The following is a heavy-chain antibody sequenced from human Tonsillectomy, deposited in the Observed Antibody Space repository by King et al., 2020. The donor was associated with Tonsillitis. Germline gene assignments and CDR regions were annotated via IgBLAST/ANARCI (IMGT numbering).Heavy chain of an antibody. D-gene: IGHD5-12*01. Sequence: EVQLVESGGGLVQPGGSLRLSCAASGFTFSNYWMHWVRQAPGKGLVWVSRINSDGSRTKYADSVKGRFTISRDNAKNTLYVQMNSLRAEDTPVYYCAREDSDYDYGDFDLWGRGTLVTVSS. V-gene: IGHV3-74*01. CDR2: INSDGSRT. CDR3: AREDSDYDYGDFDL. J-gene: IGHJ2*01. CDR1: GFTFSNYW.